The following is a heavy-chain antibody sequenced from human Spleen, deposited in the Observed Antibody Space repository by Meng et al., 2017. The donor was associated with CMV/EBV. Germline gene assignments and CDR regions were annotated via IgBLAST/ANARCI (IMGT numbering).Heavy chain of an antibody. CDR2: ISSSSSYI. V-gene: IGHV3-21*01. Sequence: GESLKISCAASGFTFSSYSMNWVRQAPGKGLEWVSSISSSSSYIYYADSVKGRFTISRDNAKNSLYLQMNSLRAEDTAVYYCARDPPLWFGVSYGMDVWGQGTTVTVSS. CDR3: ARDPPLWFGVSYGMDV. D-gene: IGHD3-10*01. J-gene: IGHJ6*02. CDR1: GFTFSSYS.